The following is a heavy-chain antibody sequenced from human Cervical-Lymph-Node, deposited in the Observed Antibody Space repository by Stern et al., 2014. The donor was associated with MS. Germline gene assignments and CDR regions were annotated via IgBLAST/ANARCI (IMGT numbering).Heavy chain of an antibody. CDR2: VIPIFGTV. CDR1: GGTFSSHA. CDR3: ARDQISYYYYGMDV. J-gene: IGHJ6*02. Sequence: QVQLVQSGAEVKKPGSSVKVSCQTSGGTFSSHAINWVRQAPGQGLEWMGGVIPIFGTVDYAQKFQGRLTITADESTNTAYMELSSLRSEDTAVYYCARDQISYYYYGMDVWGQGTTVTVSS. D-gene: IGHD2-15*01. V-gene: IGHV1-69*01.